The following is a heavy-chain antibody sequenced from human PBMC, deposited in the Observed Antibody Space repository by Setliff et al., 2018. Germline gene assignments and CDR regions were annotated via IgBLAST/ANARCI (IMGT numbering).Heavy chain of an antibody. J-gene: IGHJ4*02. V-gene: IGHV3-7*01. D-gene: IGHD3-16*01. CDR2: IKQDGSEK. Sequence: SSETLSLTCAVYGGSFSGYYWSWIRQPPGKGLEWVANIKQDGSEKYYVDSLKGRFTISRDKAKNSLYLQMNSMRAEDTAVYYCARDGGEYWGQGTLVTVS. CDR1: GGSFSGYY. CDR3: ARDGGEY.